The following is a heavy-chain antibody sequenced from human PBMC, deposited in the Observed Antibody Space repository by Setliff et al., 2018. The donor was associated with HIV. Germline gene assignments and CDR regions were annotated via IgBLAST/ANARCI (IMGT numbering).Heavy chain of an antibody. CDR2: INVDGSSI. CDR1: GFTFTDYW. J-gene: IGHJ4*02. CDR3: ARLPQDVRSSIDF. D-gene: IGHD6-6*01. V-gene: IGHV3-74*01. Sequence: GESLKISCAASGFTFTDYWMHWVRQVPGQGLVWVSRINVDGSSISYADSVKGRFTISRDNAKDTLFLQMNSLRAEDTAVYYCARLPQDVRSSIDFWGQGTLVTVSS.